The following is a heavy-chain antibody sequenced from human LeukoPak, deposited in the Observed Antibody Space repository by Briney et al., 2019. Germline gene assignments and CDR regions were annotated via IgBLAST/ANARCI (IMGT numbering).Heavy chain of an antibody. V-gene: IGHV3-21*01. CDR1: GFTFSNYN. J-gene: IGHJ3*02. Sequence: GGSLRLSCAASGFTFSNYNINWVRQAPGKGLEWVSSISASSTYIYYADSVKGRFTISRDNAKNSLFLQMNSLRAEDSAVYYFERGRWYCSGGTCYPDAFDIWGQGTMVTVSS. D-gene: IGHD2-15*01. CDR2: ISASSTYI. CDR3: ERGRWYCSGGTCYPDAFDI.